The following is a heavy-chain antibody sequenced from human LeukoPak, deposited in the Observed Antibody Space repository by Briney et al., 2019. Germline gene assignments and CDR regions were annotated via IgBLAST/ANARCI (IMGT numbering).Heavy chain of an antibody. Sequence: SETLSLTCAVYGGSFSGYYWSWIRQPPGKGLEWIGEINHSGSTNYNPSLKSRVTISVDTSKNQFSLKLSSVTAADTAVYYCARXTVAGTYYFDYWGQGTLVTVSS. CDR1: GGSFSGYY. CDR3: ARXTVAGTYYFDY. D-gene: IGHD6-19*01. V-gene: IGHV4-34*01. CDR2: INHSGST. J-gene: IGHJ4*02.